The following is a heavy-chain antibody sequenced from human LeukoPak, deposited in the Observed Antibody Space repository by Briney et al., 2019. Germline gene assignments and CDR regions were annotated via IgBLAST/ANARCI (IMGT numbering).Heavy chain of an antibody. Sequence: SETLSLTCTVSGGSISSYYWSWIRQFPGKGLEWIGYIHYSGSINYNPSLKSRVTMSIDTSKSQFSLNLTSVTAGDTAVYYCARDTSGWYFNLWGRGTLVTVSS. CDR3: ARDTSGWYFNL. J-gene: IGHJ2*01. CDR1: GGSISSYY. V-gene: IGHV4-59*01. CDR2: IHYSGSI. D-gene: IGHD6-19*01.